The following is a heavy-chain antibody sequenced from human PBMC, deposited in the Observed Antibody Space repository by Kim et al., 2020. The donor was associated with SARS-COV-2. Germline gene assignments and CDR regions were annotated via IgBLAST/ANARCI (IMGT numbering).Heavy chain of an antibody. CDR2: IRSKAYGGTT. Sequence: GGSLRLSCTASGFTFGDYAMSWFRQAPGKGLEWVGFIRSKAYGGTTEYAASVKGRFTISRDDSKSIAYLQMNSLKTEDTAVYYCTRDRVGRLDQTTTHWFDPWGQGTLVTVSS. CDR3: TRDRVGRLDQTTTHWFDP. V-gene: IGHV3-49*03. CDR1: GFTFGDYA. D-gene: IGHD1-1*01. J-gene: IGHJ5*02.